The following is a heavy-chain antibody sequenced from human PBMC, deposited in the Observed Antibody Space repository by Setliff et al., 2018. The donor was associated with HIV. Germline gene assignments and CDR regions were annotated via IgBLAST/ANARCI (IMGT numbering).Heavy chain of an antibody. CDR1: GGSISSYY. V-gene: IGHV4-59*01. CDR2: IYYSGST. D-gene: IGHD1-26*01. J-gene: IGHJ4*02. Sequence: SETLSLTCTVSGGSISSYYWSWIRQPPGKGLEWIGYIYYSGSTKYNPSLESRVTISKDTSKNQFSLRLSSVTAADTAVYYCATYSAGEGGRGYWGQGRLVTVSS. CDR3: ATYSAGEGGRGY.